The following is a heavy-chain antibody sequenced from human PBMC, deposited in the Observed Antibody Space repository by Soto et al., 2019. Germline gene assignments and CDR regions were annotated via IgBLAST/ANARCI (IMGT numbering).Heavy chain of an antibody. Sequence: VQLQESGPGLVKPSQTLLLTCSVSGDSISSGTSYWSWIRQHPGKGLEWIGHIHYSGNAFYNPSLTSRLTISVDTSENQFSLKLRSVTAADTAVYYCARGNSYAGNPGGDYWGQGTLVTVSS. CDR2: IHYSGNA. CDR1: GDSISSGTSY. J-gene: IGHJ4*02. CDR3: ARGNSYAGNPGGDY. V-gene: IGHV4-31*03. D-gene: IGHD6-13*01.